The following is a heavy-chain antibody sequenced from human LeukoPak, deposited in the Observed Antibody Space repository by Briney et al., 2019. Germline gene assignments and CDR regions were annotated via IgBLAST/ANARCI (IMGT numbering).Heavy chain of an antibody. Sequence: SETLSLTCTVSGYSISSGYYWGWIRQPPGKGLEWIGSIYHSGSTYYHPSLKTRLTISIDTSKNQFSLKLSSVTAADTAVYYCARHHYGDYAGFDPWGQGTLVTVSS. CDR1: GYSISSGYY. J-gene: IGHJ5*02. D-gene: IGHD4-17*01. CDR3: ARHHYGDYAGFDP. V-gene: IGHV4-38-2*02. CDR2: IYHSGST.